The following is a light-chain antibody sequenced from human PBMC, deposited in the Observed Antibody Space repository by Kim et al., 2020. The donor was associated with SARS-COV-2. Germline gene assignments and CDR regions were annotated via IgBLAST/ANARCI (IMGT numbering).Light chain of an antibody. Sequence: QKVIISCSGSSSNIGNSDVSWYQQLPGTAPKLLIYDNNKRPSGIPDRFSGSKSGTSATLGITGLQTGDEADYYCGTWDSSLSAGVFGTGTKVTVL. CDR2: DNN. CDR3: GTWDSSLSAGV. V-gene: IGLV1-51*01. J-gene: IGLJ1*01. CDR1: SSNIGNSD.